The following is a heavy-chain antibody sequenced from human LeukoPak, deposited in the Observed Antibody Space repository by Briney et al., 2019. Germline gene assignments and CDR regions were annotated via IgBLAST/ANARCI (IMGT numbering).Heavy chain of an antibody. CDR2: ISPYSGNT. CDR3: ARGYGDDY. CDR1: GYTFTSYG. J-gene: IGHJ4*02. D-gene: IGHD3-16*01. V-gene: IGHV1-18*01. Sequence: GASVKVTCKASGYTFTSYGISWARQAPGQGLEWMGWISPYSGNTDYAQKFQGRVTMTTDTSASTVYMELRSLRSDDTAIYYCARGYGDDYWGQGTLLTVSS.